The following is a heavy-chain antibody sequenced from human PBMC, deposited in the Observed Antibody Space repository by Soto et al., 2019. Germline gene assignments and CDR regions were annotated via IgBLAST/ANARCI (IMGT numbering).Heavy chain of an antibody. V-gene: IGHV5-10-1*01. CDR1: GYSFTSYW. CDR2: IDPSDSYT. Sequence: PGESLKISCKGSGYSFTSYWISWVRQMPGKGLEWMGRIDPSDSYTNYSPSFQGHVTISADKSISTAYLQWSSLKASDTAMYYCAIINIVVVPAAIGDGRDYYYYGMDVWGQGATVTVSS. D-gene: IGHD2-2*02. J-gene: IGHJ6*02. CDR3: AIINIVVVPAAIGDGRDYYYYGMDV.